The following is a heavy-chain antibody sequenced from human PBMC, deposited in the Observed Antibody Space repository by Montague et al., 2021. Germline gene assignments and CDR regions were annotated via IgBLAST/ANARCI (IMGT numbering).Heavy chain of an antibody. V-gene: IGHV4-4*07. CDR3: SRERDRYYYMDI. J-gene: IGHJ6*03. CDR1: SGSIFHAH. CDR2: VSHGGRT. Sequence: SETLSLTCTVSSGSIFHAHWSWVWQPPGKGLEWMGSVSHGGRTYYNPSLKGRVTISVDTSNNHFSLKLSSVTAADTAMYYCSRERDRYYYMDIWGKGTTVTVSS.